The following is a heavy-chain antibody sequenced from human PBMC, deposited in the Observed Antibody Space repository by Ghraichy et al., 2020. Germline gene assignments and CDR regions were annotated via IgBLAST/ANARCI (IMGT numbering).Heavy chain of an antibody. CDR3: ARKEDRTMLAY. Sequence: SQTLSLTCTVSGDSMSINSYYWVWTRQPPGKGLEWIATINYSGFTAYNPSLKSRVSISVDKSKKQLFLKLTSVTATDTAVYYCARKEDRTMLAYWGQGTLVTVSP. V-gene: IGHV4-39*01. CDR1: GDSMSINSYY. CDR2: INYSGFT. D-gene: IGHD3-16*01. J-gene: IGHJ4*02.